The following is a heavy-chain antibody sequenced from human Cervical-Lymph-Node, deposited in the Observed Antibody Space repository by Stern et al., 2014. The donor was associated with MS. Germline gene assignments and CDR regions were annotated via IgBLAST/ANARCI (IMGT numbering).Heavy chain of an antibody. CDR1: GFTFNSYS. D-gene: IGHD3-22*01. CDR3: ARGGYFDTSGYDP. J-gene: IGHJ5*02. CDR2: IKSDESST. Sequence: VQLVESGGGLVQPGGSLRLSCAASGFTFNSYSMHWVRQAPGKGLIWVSLIKSDESSTSYADSVQGRFSISRDNDKNTLYLQMNSLRAEDTAVYYCARGGYFDTSGYDPWGQGTLVTVSS. V-gene: IGHV3-74*02.